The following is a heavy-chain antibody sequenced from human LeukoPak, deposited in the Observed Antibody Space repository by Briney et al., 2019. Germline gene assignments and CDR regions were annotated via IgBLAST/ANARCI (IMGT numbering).Heavy chain of an antibody. CDR1: GGSISSSSYY. CDR2: IYYSGST. Sequence: PSETLSLTCTVSGGSISSSSYYWGWIRQPPGKGLEWIGSIYYSGSTYYNPSLKSRVTISVDTSKNQFSLKLSSVTAADTAVYYCARLKRWLQPSFDYWGQGTLVTVSS. V-gene: IGHV4-39*07. CDR3: ARLKRWLQPSFDY. J-gene: IGHJ4*02. D-gene: IGHD5-24*01.